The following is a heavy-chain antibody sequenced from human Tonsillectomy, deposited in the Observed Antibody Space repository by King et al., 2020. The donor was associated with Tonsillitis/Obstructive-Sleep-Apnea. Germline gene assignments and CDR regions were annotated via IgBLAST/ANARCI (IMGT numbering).Heavy chain of an antibody. CDR2: ISYSGST. J-gene: IGHJ3*02. CDR3: ARDMLLEAGGDAFDI. CDR1: GGSISSYY. V-gene: IGHV4-59*01. D-gene: IGHD2-8*01. Sequence: VQLQESGPGLVKPSETLSLTCTVSGGSISSYYWSWIRQPPGKGLEWIGYISYSGSTNYNPSLKSRVTISVDTSKNQFSLKLSSVTAADTAVYYFARDMLLEAGGDAFDIWGQGTMVTASS.